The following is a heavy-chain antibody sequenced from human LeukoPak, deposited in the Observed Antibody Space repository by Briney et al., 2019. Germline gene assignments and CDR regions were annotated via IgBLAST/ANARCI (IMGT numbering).Heavy chain of an antibody. D-gene: IGHD2-2*01. V-gene: IGHV3-23*01. J-gene: IGHJ4*02. CDR3: AKDKQYQLPQQLDY. CDR1: GFTFISYA. CDR2: ISVSGDTT. Sequence: GGSLRLSCAASGFTFISYAMSWVRQAPGKGLEWVSTISVSGDTTYYADSVKGRFTISRDNSKNTLYLQMNSLRAEDTAVYYCAKDKQYQLPQQLDYWGQGTLVTVSS.